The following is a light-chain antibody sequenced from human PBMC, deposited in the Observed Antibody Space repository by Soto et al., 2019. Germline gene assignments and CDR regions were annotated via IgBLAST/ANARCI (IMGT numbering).Light chain of an antibody. Sequence: QSALTQPASVSGSPGQSITISCTGTSSDVGDYNFVSWYQQHPATAPKLMIYGVSNRPSGVSHRFSGSKSGNTASLTISRLQAEDDADYYCSSYTSSNTLVIFGGGTKLTVL. CDR2: GVS. CDR1: SSDVGDYNF. J-gene: IGLJ2*01. CDR3: SSYTSSNTLVI. V-gene: IGLV2-14*03.